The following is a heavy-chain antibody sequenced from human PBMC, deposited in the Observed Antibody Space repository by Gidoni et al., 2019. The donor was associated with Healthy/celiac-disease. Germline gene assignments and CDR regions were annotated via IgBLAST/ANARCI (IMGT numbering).Heavy chain of an antibody. J-gene: IGHJ4*02. V-gene: IGHV1-46*03. D-gene: IGHD2-15*01. Sequence: QVQLVQSGAEVKKPGASVKVSCKAAGYTFTSYYMHWVRQAPGQGLAWMGIINPSGGSTSYAQKFQGRVSMTRDTSTSTVYMELSSLRSEDTAVYYCASPGTSGGSLLNYWGQGTLVTVSS. CDR3: ASPGTSGGSLLNY. CDR1: GYTFTSYY. CDR2: INPSGGST.